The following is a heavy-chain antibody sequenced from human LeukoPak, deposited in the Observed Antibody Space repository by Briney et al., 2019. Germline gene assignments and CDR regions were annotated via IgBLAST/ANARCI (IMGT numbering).Heavy chain of an antibody. CDR2: IYYSGST. Sequence: SETLSLTCTVSGGSISSYYWSWIRQPPGKGLEWIGYIYYSGSTHYNPSLKSRGTISVDTSKNQFSLKLSSVTAADTAVYYCASLSTIGWYFDLWGRGTLVTVSS. V-gene: IGHV4-59*01. J-gene: IGHJ2*01. D-gene: IGHD5-24*01. CDR3: ASLSTIGWYFDL. CDR1: GGSISSYY.